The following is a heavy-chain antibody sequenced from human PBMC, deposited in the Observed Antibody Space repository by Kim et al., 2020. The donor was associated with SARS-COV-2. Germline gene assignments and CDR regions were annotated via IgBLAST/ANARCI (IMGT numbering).Heavy chain of an antibody. D-gene: IGHD6-13*01. CDR2: ISYDGSNK. V-gene: IGHV3-30-3*01. CDR1: GFTFSGYA. J-gene: IGHJ6*02. Sequence: GGSLRLSCAASGFTFSGYAMHWVRQAPGKGLEWVAVISYDGSNKYYADSVKGRFTISRDNSKNTLYLQMNSLRAEDTAVYYCARALRDSSSWIYYYYGMDVWGQGTTVTVSS. CDR3: ARALRDSSSWIYYYYGMDV.